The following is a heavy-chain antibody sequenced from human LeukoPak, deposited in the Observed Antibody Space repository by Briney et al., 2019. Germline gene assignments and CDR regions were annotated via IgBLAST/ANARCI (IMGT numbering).Heavy chain of an antibody. D-gene: IGHD3-9*01. V-gene: IGHV1-3*01. Sequence: ASVKVSCKASGYTFTSYDINWVRQATGQGLEWMGWINAGNGNTKYSQKFQGRVTITRDTSASTAYMELSSLRSEDTAVYYCARAVLRDFDWSYGMDVWGQGTTVTVSS. CDR3: ARAVLRDFDWSYGMDV. CDR2: INAGNGNT. J-gene: IGHJ6*02. CDR1: GYTFTSYD.